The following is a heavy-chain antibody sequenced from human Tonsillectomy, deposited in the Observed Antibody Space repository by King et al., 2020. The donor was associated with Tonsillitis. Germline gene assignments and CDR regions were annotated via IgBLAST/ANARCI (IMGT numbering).Heavy chain of an antibody. D-gene: IGHD3-22*01. Sequence: VQLVESGGGLVQPGGSLKLSCAASGFTFSGSAMHWVRQASGKGLEWVGRIRSKANSYATAYAASVKGRFTISRDDSKNTAYLQMNSLKTEDTAVYYCTRREFTTGYYYYYMDVWGKGTTVTVSS. CDR1: GFTFSGSA. CDR3: TRREFTTGYYYYYMDV. V-gene: IGHV3-73*01. CDR2: IRSKANSYAT. J-gene: IGHJ6*03.